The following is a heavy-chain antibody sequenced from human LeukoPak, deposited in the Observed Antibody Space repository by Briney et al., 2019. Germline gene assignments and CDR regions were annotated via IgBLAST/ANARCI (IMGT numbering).Heavy chain of an antibody. D-gene: IGHD3-10*01. V-gene: IGHV1-18*01. CDR2: ISAYNGNT. CDR1: GYTFTSYG. Sequence: RASVTVSCKASGYTFTSYGISWVRQAPGQGLEWMGWISAYNGNTNYAQKLQGRVTMTTDTSTSTAYMELRSLRSDDTAVYYCARIGLWFGELSWFDPWGQGTLVTVSS. CDR3: ARIGLWFGELSWFDP. J-gene: IGHJ5*02.